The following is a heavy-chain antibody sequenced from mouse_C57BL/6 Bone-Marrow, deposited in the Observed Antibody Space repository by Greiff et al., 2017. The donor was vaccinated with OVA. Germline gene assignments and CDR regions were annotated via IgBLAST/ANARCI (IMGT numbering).Heavy chain of an antibody. CDR1: GYTFTDYY. Sequence: DVQLQESGPVLVKPGASVKMSCKASGYTFTDYYMNWVKQSHGKSLEWIGVINPYNGGTSYNQKFKGKATLTVDKSSSTAYMELNSLTSEDAAVYYYARRLRGVLDYWGQGTTLTVSS. CDR2: INPYNGGT. J-gene: IGHJ2*01. V-gene: IGHV1-19*01. D-gene: IGHD6-5*01. CDR3: ARRLRGVLDY.